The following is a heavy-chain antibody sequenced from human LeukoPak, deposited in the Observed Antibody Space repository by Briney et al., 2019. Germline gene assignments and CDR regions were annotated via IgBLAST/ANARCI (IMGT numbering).Heavy chain of an antibody. CDR1: GGSFSGYY. V-gene: IGHV4-34*01. CDR2: VNHSGST. D-gene: IGHD2-15*01. Sequence: SETLSLTCAVYGGSFSGYYWSWIRQPPGKGLEWIGEVNHSGSTNYNPSLKSRVTISVDTSKNQFSLKLSSVTAADTAVYYCARGPGWDSGGKYYFDYWGQGTLVTVSS. J-gene: IGHJ4*02. CDR3: ARGPGWDSGGKYYFDY.